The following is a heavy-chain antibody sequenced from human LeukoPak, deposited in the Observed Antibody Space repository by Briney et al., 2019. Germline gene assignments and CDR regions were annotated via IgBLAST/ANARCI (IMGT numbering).Heavy chain of an antibody. J-gene: IGHJ6*03. V-gene: IGHV3-30*02. CDR2: IRSDGANK. CDR3: AKDQFKPSGITMVRGVRGYYYYMDV. Sequence: GGSLRPSCAASGFTFNSYGMYWVRQAPGKGLEWVAFIRSDGANKYYADSVRGRFTISRDNSKNTLYLQMNSLRAEDTAVYYCAKDQFKPSGITMVRGVRGYYYYMDVWGKGTTVTISS. CDR1: GFTFNSYG. D-gene: IGHD3-10*01.